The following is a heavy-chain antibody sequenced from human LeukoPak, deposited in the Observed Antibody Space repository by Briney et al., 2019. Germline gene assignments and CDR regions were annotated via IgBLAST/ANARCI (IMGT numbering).Heavy chain of an antibody. V-gene: IGHV1-69*05. D-gene: IGHD2-2*03. CDR1: GGTFSSYA. CDR3: ARGVDAGYDF. J-gene: IGHJ4*02. CDR2: IIPIFGTA. Sequence: GSSVKVSCKASGGTFSSYAISWVRQAPGQELEWMGGIIPIFGTANYAQKFQGRVTMTRDTSISTAYMELSSLTSEDTAMYYCARGVDAGYDFWGQGTLVTVSS.